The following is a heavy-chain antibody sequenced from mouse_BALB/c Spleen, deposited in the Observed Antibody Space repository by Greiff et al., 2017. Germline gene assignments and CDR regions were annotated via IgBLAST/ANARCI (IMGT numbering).Heavy chain of an antibody. CDR2: IYPGDGDT. CDR3: ARSGYYGSSSAWFAY. Sequence: QVQLQQSGPELVKPGASVKISCKASGYAFSSSWMNWVKQRPGQGLEWIGRIYPGDGDTNYNGKFKGKATLTADKSSSTAYMQLSSLTSVDSAVYFCARSGYYGSSSAWFAYWGQGTLVTVSA. CDR1: GYAFSSSW. D-gene: IGHD1-1*01. V-gene: IGHV1-82*01. J-gene: IGHJ3*01.